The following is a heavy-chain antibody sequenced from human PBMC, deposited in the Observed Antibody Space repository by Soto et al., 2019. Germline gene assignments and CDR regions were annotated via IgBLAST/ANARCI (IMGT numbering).Heavy chain of an antibody. D-gene: IGHD3-10*01. V-gene: IGHV4-30-4*01. J-gene: IGHJ6*02. Sequence: SETLSLTCSVNGDSIKSVSVYWIWIRQSPGNGLEYIGYITYSGMTFQNPSLKSRVTMSVDTPKNQFSLELRSVTAADTAVYYCARGPRFLRFLGDYCLDVWGPGITVTVSS. CDR2: ITYSGMT. CDR3: ARGPRFLRFLGDYCLDV. CDR1: GDSIKSVSVY.